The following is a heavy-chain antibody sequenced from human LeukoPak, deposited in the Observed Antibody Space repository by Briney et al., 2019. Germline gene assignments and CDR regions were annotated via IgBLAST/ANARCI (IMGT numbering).Heavy chain of an antibody. D-gene: IGHD6-13*01. CDR3: AKYVGPGNSDWPFS. Sequence: GGSLRPSCAASGFTFSDYYMSWVRQAPGKGLEWISYISNSGHSIYYADPVKGRFTISRDNAENSLHLQMNSLRVDDTAVYYCAKYVGPGNSDWPFSWGQGTLVTVSS. CDR1: GFTFSDYY. CDR2: ISNSGHSI. J-gene: IGHJ5*02. V-gene: IGHV3-11*01.